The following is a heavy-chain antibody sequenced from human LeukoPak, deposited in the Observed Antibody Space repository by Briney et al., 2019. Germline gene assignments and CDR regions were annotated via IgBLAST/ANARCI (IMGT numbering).Heavy chain of an antibody. CDR1: GGSISSSSYY. J-gene: IGHJ4*02. CDR3: ASGEGEQLDY. D-gene: IGHD6-6*01. V-gene: IGHV4-39*07. Sequence: SETLSLTCTVSGGSISSSSYYWGWIRQPPGKGLEWIVSIYYSGSTYYNPSLKSRVTISVDTSKNQFSLKLSSVTAADTDVYSCASGEGEQLDYWGQGTLVTVSS. CDR2: IYYSGST.